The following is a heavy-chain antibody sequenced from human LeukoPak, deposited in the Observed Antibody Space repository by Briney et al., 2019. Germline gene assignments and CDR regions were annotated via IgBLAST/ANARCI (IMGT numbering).Heavy chain of an antibody. CDR3: AKEYYDILTGLSGSYYYYGMDV. Sequence: GGSLRLSCAASGFTFSSYGVHWVRQAPGKGLEWVAVIWYDGTKKYSADSVQGRFTISRDNSKNTLYLQMNSLRAEDTAVYYCAKEYYDILTGLSGSYYYYGMDVWGQGTTVTVSS. J-gene: IGHJ6*02. D-gene: IGHD3-9*01. CDR2: IWYDGTKK. V-gene: IGHV3-30*02. CDR1: GFTFSSYG.